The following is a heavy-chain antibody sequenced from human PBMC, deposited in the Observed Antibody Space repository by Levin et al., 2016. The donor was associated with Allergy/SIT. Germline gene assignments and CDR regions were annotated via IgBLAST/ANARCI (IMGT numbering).Heavy chain of an antibody. CDR2: ISSGSSST. CDR1: GFSFNHYT. J-gene: IGHJ3*01. Sequence: GGSLRLSCSASGFSFNHYTMNWVRQAPGKGLEWVSSISSGSSSTYNADSVKGRFTISRDNAKNSLFLQMDSLRAEDTAVYYCARDKAGTRSGAFDLWGQGTMVTVSS. CDR3: ARDKAGTRSGAFDL. D-gene: IGHD1-1*01. V-gene: IGHV3-21*01.